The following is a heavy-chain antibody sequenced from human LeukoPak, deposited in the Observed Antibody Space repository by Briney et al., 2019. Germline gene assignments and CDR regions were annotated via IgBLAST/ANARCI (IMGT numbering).Heavy chain of an antibody. V-gene: IGHV3-48*02. Sequence: GGSLRLSCAASGFTFSAYAMNWVRQAPGKGLEWLSYISSSGTIYYADSVKGRFTISRDNAKNSLYLQMNSLRDEDTAVYYCARLTYGYWGQGTLVSVSS. CDR3: ARLTYGY. D-gene: IGHD4-17*01. J-gene: IGHJ4*02. CDR2: ISSSGTI. CDR1: GFTFSAYA.